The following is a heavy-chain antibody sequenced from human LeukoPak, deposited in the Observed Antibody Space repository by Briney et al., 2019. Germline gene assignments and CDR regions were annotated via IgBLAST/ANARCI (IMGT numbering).Heavy chain of an antibody. CDR3: AREQVVVVATVYYYMDV. CDR2: ISSSSSYI. D-gene: IGHD2-15*01. J-gene: IGHJ6*03. V-gene: IGHV3-21*01. Sequence: GGSLRLSCAASGFSFSSDNMNWVRQAPGKGLEWVSSISSSSSYIYYADSVKGRFTISRDNAKNSLCLQMNSLRAEDTAVYYCAREQVVVVATVYYYMDVWGQGTTVTVSS. CDR1: GFSFSSDN.